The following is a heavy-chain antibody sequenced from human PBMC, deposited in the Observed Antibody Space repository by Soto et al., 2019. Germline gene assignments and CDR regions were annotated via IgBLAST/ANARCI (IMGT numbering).Heavy chain of an antibody. D-gene: IGHD2-8*01. CDR3: ARATQEDIVLMVYALYYYYGMDV. J-gene: IGHJ6*02. CDR2: IKQDGSKK. Sequence: GGSLRLSCAASGFTFSSYGMHWVRQAPGKGLEWVAVIKQDGSKKYYVDSVKGRFTISRDNAKNSLYLQMNSLRAEDTAVYYCARATQEDIVLMVYALYYYYGMDVWGQGTTVTVSS. CDR1: GFTFSSYG. V-gene: IGHV3-7*03.